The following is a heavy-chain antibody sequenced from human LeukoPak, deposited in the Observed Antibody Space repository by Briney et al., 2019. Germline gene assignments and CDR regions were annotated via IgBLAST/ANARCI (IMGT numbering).Heavy chain of an antibody. Sequence: GGSLRLSCAASGFTFSSYAMHWVRHAPGKGLEWVAVISYDGSNKYYADSVKGRFTISRYNSKNTLYLHMNNLTAEDTAMYYCATRYSFNYLGFWGQGTLVTVSS. CDR3: ATRYSFNYLGF. CDR2: ISYDGSNK. V-gene: IGHV3-30-3*01. CDR1: GFTFSSYA. D-gene: IGHD5-18*01. J-gene: IGHJ4*02.